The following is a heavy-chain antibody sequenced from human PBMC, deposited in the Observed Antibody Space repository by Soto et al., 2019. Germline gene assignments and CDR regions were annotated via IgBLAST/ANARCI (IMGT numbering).Heavy chain of an antibody. D-gene: IGHD3-22*01. J-gene: IGHJ4*02. CDR2: ISSSGGGT. Sequence: EVQLLESGGGLVQPGGSLRLSCAASGFTLSSDAMSWVRQAPGKGLEWVSLISSSGGGTYYVDSVNGRFTISRDSSRNMLYLQMNSLRPEDTATYYCAARSSGYPYWGQGTLVTVSS. CDR1: GFTLSSDA. CDR3: AARSSGYPY. V-gene: IGHV3-23*01.